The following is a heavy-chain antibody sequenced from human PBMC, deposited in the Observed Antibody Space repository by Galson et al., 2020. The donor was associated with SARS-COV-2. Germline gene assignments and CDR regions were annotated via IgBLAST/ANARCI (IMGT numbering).Heavy chain of an antibody. D-gene: IGHD3-22*01. V-gene: IGHV4-59*13. CDR1: GGTISSYY. Sequence: ETLSLTCTASGGTISSYYWSWIRQPPGKGLEWIGYIYYSGSTNYNPSLKSRVTISVDTSKNQFSLKLSSVTAADTAVYYCARASRSTMIGVHHYGGGFDYWGQGTLVTVSS. CDR3: ARASRSTMIGVHHYGGGFDY. J-gene: IGHJ4*02. CDR2: IYYSGST.